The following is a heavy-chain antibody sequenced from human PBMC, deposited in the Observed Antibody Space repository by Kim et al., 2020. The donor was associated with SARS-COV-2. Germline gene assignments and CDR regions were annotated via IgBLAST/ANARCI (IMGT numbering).Heavy chain of an antibody. V-gene: IGHV4-39*01. J-gene: IGHJ4*02. D-gene: IGHD5-18*01. CDR3: AVRGYSYGYVVY. Sequence: YYNPSLKRRVTISVDTSKNQFSLKLSAVTAADTAVYYCAVRGYSYGYVVYWGQGTLVTVSS.